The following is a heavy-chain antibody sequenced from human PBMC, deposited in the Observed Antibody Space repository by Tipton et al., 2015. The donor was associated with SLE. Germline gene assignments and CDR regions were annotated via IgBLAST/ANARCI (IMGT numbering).Heavy chain of an antibody. J-gene: IGHJ3*02. CDR2: ISSSGSTT. CDR3: AREGAAARIAFDI. CDR1: GFTFTDYY. D-gene: IGHD6-25*01. Sequence: SLRLSCATSGFTFTDYYMNWIRQAPGKGLEWVSYISSSGSTTYYADSVKGRFTISRDNAKNSLYLQMSSLRADDTAVYYCAREGAAARIAFDIWGQGTMVTVSS. V-gene: IGHV3-11*01.